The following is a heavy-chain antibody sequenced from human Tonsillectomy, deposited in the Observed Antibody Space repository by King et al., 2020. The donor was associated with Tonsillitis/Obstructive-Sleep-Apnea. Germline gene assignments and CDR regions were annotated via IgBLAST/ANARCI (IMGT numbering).Heavy chain of an antibody. CDR1: GFTFSSYE. CDR2: ISSSGSTI. J-gene: IGHJ6*02. CDR3: ARHTRAGDFWSGYYSGYYYGMDV. D-gene: IGHD3-3*01. Sequence: VQLVESGGGLVQPGGSLRLSCAASGFTFSSYEMNWVRQAPGKGLEWVSYISSSGSTIYYADSVKGRFTISSDNAKNSLYLQMNSLRAEDTAVYYCARHTRAGDFWSGYYSGYYYGMDVWGQGTTVTVSS. V-gene: IGHV3-48*03.